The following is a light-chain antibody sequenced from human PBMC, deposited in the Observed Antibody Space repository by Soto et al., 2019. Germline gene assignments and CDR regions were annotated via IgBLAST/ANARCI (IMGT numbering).Light chain of an antibody. CDR1: QSVSSS. V-gene: IGKV3-15*01. J-gene: IGKJ1*01. CDR3: QQYNSWPRT. Sequence: EIVFAPSPGTLSLSPGESATPSCRASQSVSSSFLAWYQQKAGQAPRLLIYGASSRATGIPARFSGSGSGTEFTLTITSLQSEDFAVYYCQQYNSWPRTFGQGTKVDI. CDR2: GAS.